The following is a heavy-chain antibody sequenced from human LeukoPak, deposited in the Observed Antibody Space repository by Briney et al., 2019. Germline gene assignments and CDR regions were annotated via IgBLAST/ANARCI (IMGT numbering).Heavy chain of an antibody. V-gene: IGHV3-23*01. CDR3: AKAPPAATKYYYGMDV. Sequence: GGSLRLSCAASGFTFNNYAMSWVRQAPGKGLEWVSAISNSGGATYYADSVKGRFTISRDNSKNTLFPHMNSLRVEDTAVYYCAKAPPAATKYYYGMDVWGQGTTVTVSS. J-gene: IGHJ6*02. CDR1: GFTFNNYA. CDR2: ISNSGGAT. D-gene: IGHD2-2*01.